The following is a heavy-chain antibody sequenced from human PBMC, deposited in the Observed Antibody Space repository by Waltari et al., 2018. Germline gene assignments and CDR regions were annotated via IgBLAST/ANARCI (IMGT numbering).Heavy chain of an antibody. CDR2: IYYSGST. J-gene: IGHJ2*01. V-gene: IGHV4-39*01. D-gene: IGHD6-19*01. CDR3: ASTIYSSGFNWYFDL. CDR1: GGSISSSSYY. Sequence: QLQLQESGPGLVKPSETLSLTCTVSGGSISSSSYYWGWIRQPPGKGLEWIGSIYYSGSTYYNPSLKSRVTISGDTSKNQFSLKLSSVTAADTAVYYCASTIYSSGFNWYFDLWGRGTLVTVSS.